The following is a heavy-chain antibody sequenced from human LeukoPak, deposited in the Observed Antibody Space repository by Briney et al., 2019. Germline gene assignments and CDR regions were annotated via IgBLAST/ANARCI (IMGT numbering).Heavy chain of an antibody. D-gene: IGHD5-12*01. CDR1: GYTLTELS. CDR3: ATGRGSGYDLYYFDY. Sequence: GASVKVSCTVSGYTLTELSMHWVRQAPGKGLEGMGGFDPEDGETIYAQKFQGRVTMTEDTSTDTAYMELSSLRSEDTAVYYCATGRGSGYDLYYFDYGGQGTLVTVS. CDR2: FDPEDGET. V-gene: IGHV1-24*01. J-gene: IGHJ4*02.